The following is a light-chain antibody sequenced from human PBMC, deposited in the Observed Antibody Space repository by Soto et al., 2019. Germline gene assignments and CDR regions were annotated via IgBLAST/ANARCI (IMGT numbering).Light chain of an antibody. Sequence: EIVMTQSPATLSVSPGERATLSCRASQSVSSNLAWYQQKPGQTPKLLIYVASTMATGMPARFSGSGSGIEFTLTISRLQSEDFAVYYCQQYNVWPLTFGGGTKVEFK. CDR2: VAS. CDR1: QSVSSN. J-gene: IGKJ4*01. V-gene: IGKV3-15*01. CDR3: QQYNVWPLT.